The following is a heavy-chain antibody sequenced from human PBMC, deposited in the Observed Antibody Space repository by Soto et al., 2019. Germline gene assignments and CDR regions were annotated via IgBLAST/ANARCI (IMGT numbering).Heavy chain of an antibody. Sequence: QVQLVQSGSEVKKPGASVKVSCKASGYTFTSYGISWVRQAPGQGLEWMGWISAYNGNTKYAQNLHGRVTMTTDTSTSTAYMELRSLRSDDTAVYYCATSYCSGGSCYSYYFDYWGQGTLVTVSS. D-gene: IGHD2-15*01. CDR1: GYTFTSYG. CDR3: ATSYCSGGSCYSYYFDY. J-gene: IGHJ4*02. V-gene: IGHV1-18*01. CDR2: ISAYNGNT.